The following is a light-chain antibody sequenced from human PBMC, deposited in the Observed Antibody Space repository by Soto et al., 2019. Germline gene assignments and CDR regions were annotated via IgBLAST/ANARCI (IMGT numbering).Light chain of an antibody. CDR3: QQYETFSPWT. CDR2: KAT. Sequence: DIQLTQSPSFLSASVGDRVTITCRASQGIAGSLAWYQQKPGTAPKLLIYKATILQSGVPSRFSGSGSGTEFTLAISNLQPDDFATYYCQQYETFSPWTFGQGTKVDIK. V-gene: IGKV1-5*03. J-gene: IGKJ1*01. CDR1: QGIAGS.